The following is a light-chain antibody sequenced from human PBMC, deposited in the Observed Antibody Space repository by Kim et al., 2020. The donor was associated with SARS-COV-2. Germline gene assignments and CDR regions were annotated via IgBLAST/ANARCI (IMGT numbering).Light chain of an antibody. V-gene: IGLV1-40*01. CDR1: SSNIGAGYD. Sequence: QSVLTQAPSVSGAPGQSVTISCTGSSSNIGAGYDVHWYQQLPGTAPKVLIYGNSNRPSGVPDRFSGSKSGTSASLAITGLQAEDEADYYCQSYDSSLSGYVFGTGTKVTVL. CDR3: QSYDSSLSGYV. CDR2: GNS. J-gene: IGLJ1*01.